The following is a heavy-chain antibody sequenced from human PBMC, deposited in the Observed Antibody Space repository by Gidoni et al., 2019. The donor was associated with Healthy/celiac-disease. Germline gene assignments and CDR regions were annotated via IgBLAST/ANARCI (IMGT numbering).Heavy chain of an antibody. J-gene: IGHJ4*02. V-gene: IGHV3-23*01. CDR3: AKEKYSSSSLIDY. CDR2: ISGSGGST. Sequence: EVQLLESGGGLVQPGGSLRLSVAASGFPFSSYAMSWVRQAPGKGLEWVSAISGSGGSTYYADSVKGRFTISRDNSKNTLYLQMNSLRAEDTAVYYCAKEKYSSSSLIDYWGQGTLVTVSS. D-gene: IGHD6-6*01. CDR1: GFPFSSYA.